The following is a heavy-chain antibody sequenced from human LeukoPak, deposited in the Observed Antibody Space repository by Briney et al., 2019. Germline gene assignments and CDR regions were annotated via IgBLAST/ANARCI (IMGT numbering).Heavy chain of an antibody. CDR3: AREQGYYYDSSGYCFDY. Sequence: SVKVSCKASGGTFSSYAISWVRQAPGQGLEWMGRIIPIFGTANYAQKFQGRVTITADKSTSTAYMELSSLRSEDTAVYYCAREQGYYYDSSGYCFDYWGQGTLVTVSS. CDR2: IIPIFGTA. D-gene: IGHD3-22*01. J-gene: IGHJ4*02. V-gene: IGHV1-69*06. CDR1: GGTFSSYA.